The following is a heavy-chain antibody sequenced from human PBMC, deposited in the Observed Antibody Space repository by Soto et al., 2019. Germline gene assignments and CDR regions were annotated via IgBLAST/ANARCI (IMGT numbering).Heavy chain of an antibody. CDR3: AKGSHYYDSSADY. D-gene: IGHD3-22*01. Sequence: PGGSLRLSCAASAFTFSSQAMSWVRQAPGKGLEWVSGISGSGGRTYYADSVKGRFTVSRDNSKNTLYLQMNSLRAEDTAVYYCAKGSHYYDSSADYWGQGTLVTVSS. CDR2: ISGSGGRT. CDR1: AFTFSSQA. J-gene: IGHJ4*02. V-gene: IGHV3-23*01.